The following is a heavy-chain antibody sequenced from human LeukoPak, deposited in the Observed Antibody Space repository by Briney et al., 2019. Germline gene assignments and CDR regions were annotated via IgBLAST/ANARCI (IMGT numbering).Heavy chain of an antibody. CDR1: GYSFSSYW. J-gene: IGHJ5*02. D-gene: IGHD2-15*01. CDR2: IYPGDSDT. Sequence: GESLKISCQGSGYSFSSYWIGWVRQMPGKAPEWMGVIYPGDSDTRYRPPFQGQVTMSADKYTNTAYLQWRSLRASDSAMYDCARQGHIVGGGWFDPWGQGTLVTVSS. V-gene: IGHV5-51*01. CDR3: ARQGHIVGGGWFDP.